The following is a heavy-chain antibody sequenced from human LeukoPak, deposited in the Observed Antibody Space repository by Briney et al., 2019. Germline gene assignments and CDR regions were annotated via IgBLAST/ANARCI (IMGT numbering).Heavy chain of an antibody. V-gene: IGHV3-30*02. Sequence: GGSLRLSCAASGFTFSSYSMNWVRQAPGKGLEWVAFIRYDGSNQYYADSVKGRFTISRDNSKHTLYLQMNSLRAEDTAVYYCAKGLNSYDSSGYPSWGQGTLVTVSS. CDR3: AKGLNSYDSSGYPS. D-gene: IGHD3-22*01. CDR2: IRYDGSNQ. J-gene: IGHJ4*02. CDR1: GFTFSSYS.